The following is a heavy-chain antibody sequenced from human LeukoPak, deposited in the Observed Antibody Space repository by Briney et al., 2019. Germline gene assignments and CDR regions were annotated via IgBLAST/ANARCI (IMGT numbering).Heavy chain of an antibody. J-gene: IGHJ6*03. CDR1: GDSISSYY. V-gene: IGHV4-59*01. CDR2: IDYSANT. Sequence: SETLSLTCTVSGDSISSYYWSWIRQPPGKGLEWIGYIDYSANTNYNPPLKSRVTISVDTSKNQFSLKLSSVTAADTAVYYCARGYYYMEIWGKGTPDTVSS. CDR3: ARGYYYMEI.